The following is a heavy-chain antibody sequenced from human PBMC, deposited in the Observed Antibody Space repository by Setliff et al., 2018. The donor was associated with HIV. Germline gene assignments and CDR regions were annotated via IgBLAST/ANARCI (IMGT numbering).Heavy chain of an antibody. Sequence: GGSLRLSCVASGFTFSIYAMHWVRQAPGKGLEWVAFISYDGSYEYYADSVKGRFTISRDNSKNTLYLQMNTLRAEDTAVYYCAKGADPGSSGHYAPYYFDYWGQGTLVTVSS. V-gene: IGHV3-30*04. CDR3: AKGADPGSSGHYAPYYFDY. J-gene: IGHJ4*02. CDR2: ISYDGSYE. CDR1: GFTFSIYA. D-gene: IGHD3-22*01.